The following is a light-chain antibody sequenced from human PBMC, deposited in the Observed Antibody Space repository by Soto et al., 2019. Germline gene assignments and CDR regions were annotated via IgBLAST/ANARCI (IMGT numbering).Light chain of an antibody. CDR1: QTISSW. CDR2: KAS. CDR3: QQRSILLPP. Sequence: EIQMPQSPSTLSGSVGDRVTITCRASQTISSWLAWYQQKPGQAPKLLIYKASTLKSGVPSRFSGSGSGTEFTLTICSFEPEDFAVYICQQRSILLPPFGQGTRLEIK. J-gene: IGKJ5*01. V-gene: IGKV1-5*03.